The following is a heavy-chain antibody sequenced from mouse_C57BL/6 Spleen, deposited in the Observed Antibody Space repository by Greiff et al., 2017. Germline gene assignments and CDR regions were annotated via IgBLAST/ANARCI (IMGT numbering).Heavy chain of an antibody. V-gene: IGHV1-54*01. Sequence: QVQLQQSGAELVRPGTSVKVSCKASGYAFTNYLIEWVKQRPGQGLEWIGVINPGSGGTNYNEKFKGKATLTADKSSSTAYMQLSSLTSEESAGYFCGRFPYYGSSTGYFDVWGTGTTVTVSS. J-gene: IGHJ1*03. CDR2: INPGSGGT. CDR3: GRFPYYGSSTGYFDV. CDR1: GYAFTNYL. D-gene: IGHD1-1*01.